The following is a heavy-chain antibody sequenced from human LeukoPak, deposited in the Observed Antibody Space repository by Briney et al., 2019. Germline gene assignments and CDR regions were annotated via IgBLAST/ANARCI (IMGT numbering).Heavy chain of an antibody. CDR3: AAGGSGSYWWFDP. V-gene: IGHV3-23*01. J-gene: IGHJ5*02. CDR1: GFTFSSYA. CDR2: ISGSGGST. Sequence: PGGSLRLSCAASGFTFSSYAMSWVRPAPGKGLEWVSAISGSGGSTYYADSVKGRFTISRDNSKNTLYLQMNRLRAEDTAVYHCAAGGSGSYWWFDPWGQGTLVTVSS. D-gene: IGHD3-10*01.